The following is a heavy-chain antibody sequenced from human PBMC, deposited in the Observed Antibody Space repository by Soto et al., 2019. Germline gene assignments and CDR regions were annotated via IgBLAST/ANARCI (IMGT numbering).Heavy chain of an antibody. D-gene: IGHD6-13*01. Sequence: ASVKVSCKASGYTFTSYGISWVRQAPGQGLEWMGWISAYNGNTNYAQKLQGRVTMTTDTSTSTAYMKLRSLRSDDTAVYYCARDRIIAAAFHFDYWGQGTLVTVSS. V-gene: IGHV1-18*04. CDR3: ARDRIIAAAFHFDY. CDR1: GYTFTSYG. CDR2: ISAYNGNT. J-gene: IGHJ4*02.